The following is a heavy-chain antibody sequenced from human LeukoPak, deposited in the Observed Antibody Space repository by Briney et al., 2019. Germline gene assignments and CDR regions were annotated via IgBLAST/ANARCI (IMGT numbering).Heavy chain of an antibody. Sequence: GGSLRLSCAASGFTFSDYYMSWLRQAPGKGLEWVSYISSSGSTIYYADSVKGRFTISRDNAKNSLYLQMNSLRAEDTAVYYCARDSKAIFGVVIPPGFDPWGQGTLVTVSS. D-gene: IGHD3-3*01. J-gene: IGHJ5*02. CDR2: ISSSGSTI. CDR3: ARDSKAIFGVVIPPGFDP. CDR1: GFTFSDYY. V-gene: IGHV3-11*01.